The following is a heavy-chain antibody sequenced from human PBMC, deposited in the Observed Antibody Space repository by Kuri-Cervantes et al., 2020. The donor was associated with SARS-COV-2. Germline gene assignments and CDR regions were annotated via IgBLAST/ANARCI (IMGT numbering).Heavy chain of an antibody. CDR2: INHSGST. CDR1: GGSFGGYY. Sequence: SQTLSLTCAVYGGSFGGYYWSWIRQPPGKGLEWIGEINHSGSTNYDPSLKSRVTISVDTSKNQFSLKLSSVTAADTAVYFCARQEYGDSPFDSWGQGSLVTVSS. D-gene: IGHD2-21*02. J-gene: IGHJ4*02. CDR3: ARQEYGDSPFDS. V-gene: IGHV4-34*01.